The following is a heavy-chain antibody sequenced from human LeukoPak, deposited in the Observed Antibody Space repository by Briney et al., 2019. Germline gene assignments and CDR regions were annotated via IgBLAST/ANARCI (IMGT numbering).Heavy chain of an antibody. CDR3: ARVTEYYDFWSGYYTEHFDY. Sequence: ASVKVSCKASGYTFTGYYMHWVRQATGQGLEWMGWMNPNSGNTGYAQKFQGRVTITRNTSISTAYMELSSLRSEDTAVYYCARVTEYYDFWSGYYTEHFDYWGKGTLVTVSS. D-gene: IGHD3-3*01. CDR2: MNPNSGNT. J-gene: IGHJ4*02. V-gene: IGHV1-8*03. CDR1: GYTFTGYY.